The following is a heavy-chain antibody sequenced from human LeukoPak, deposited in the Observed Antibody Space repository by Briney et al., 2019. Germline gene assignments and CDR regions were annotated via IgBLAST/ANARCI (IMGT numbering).Heavy chain of an antibody. D-gene: IGHD3-22*01. V-gene: IGHV3-23*01. CDR3: AKGGDSSGYLYYFDS. Sequence: GGSLRLSCAASGFTFTSYAMSWVRQAPGKGLEWVSTISGSGGSTYYADSVKGRFTISRDNSKNTLYLQMNSLRPEDTAVYYCAKGGDSSGYLYYFDSWGQGTLVTVSS. J-gene: IGHJ4*02. CDR1: GFTFTSYA. CDR2: ISGSGGST.